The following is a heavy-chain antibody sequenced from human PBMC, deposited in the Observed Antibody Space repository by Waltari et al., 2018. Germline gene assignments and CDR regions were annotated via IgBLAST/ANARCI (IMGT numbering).Heavy chain of an antibody. Sequence: EVRLVESGGGLVQPGGSLRLSFAASGFTFSSSWMSWVRQAPGKGLGWVGSMKEDGSGRYYVDSAKGRSTISRNNAKTSLFLQRNSLRVEDTAVYYCARGPYWGQGTTVTVSS. D-gene: IGHD2-21*01. CDR3: ARGPY. J-gene: IGHJ6*02. CDR2: MKEDGSGR. V-gene: IGHV3-7*04. CDR1: GFTFSSSW.